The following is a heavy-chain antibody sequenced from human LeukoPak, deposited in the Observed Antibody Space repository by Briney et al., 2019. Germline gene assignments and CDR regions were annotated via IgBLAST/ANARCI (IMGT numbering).Heavy chain of an antibody. Sequence: SETLSLTCTVSGGSISSSSYYWSWIRQPPGKGLEWIGEINHSGSTNYNPSLKSRVTISVDTSKNQFSLKLSSVTAADTAVYYCARKYYDSSGYYPMGFDYWGQGTLVTVSS. D-gene: IGHD3-22*01. CDR3: ARKYYDSSGYYPMGFDY. V-gene: IGHV4-39*07. J-gene: IGHJ4*02. CDR2: INHSGST. CDR1: GGSISSSSYY.